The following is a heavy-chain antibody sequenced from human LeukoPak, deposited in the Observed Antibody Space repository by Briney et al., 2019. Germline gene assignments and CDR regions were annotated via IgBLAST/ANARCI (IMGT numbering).Heavy chain of an antibody. D-gene: IGHD4/OR15-4a*01. Sequence: SETLSLTCAVYGGSFSGYYWSWIRQPPGKGLEWIGSVNYGGSTHYNPSLKSRVTISLDTSKSQFSLKLGSVIAADTAVYYCVDYSPSSGCFDPWGQGTLVTISS. V-gene: IGHV4-34*06. CDR3: VDYSPSSGCFDP. CDR1: GGSFSGYY. J-gene: IGHJ5*02. CDR2: VNYGGST.